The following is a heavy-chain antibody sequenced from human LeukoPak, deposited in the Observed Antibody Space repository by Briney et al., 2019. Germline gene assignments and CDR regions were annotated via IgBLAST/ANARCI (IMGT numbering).Heavy chain of an antibody. J-gene: IGHJ4*02. CDR3: ARADCSSTSCSADY. CDR1: GYTFTSYF. CDR2: INPSGGST. V-gene: IGHV1-46*01. D-gene: IGHD2-2*01. Sequence: ASVKVSCKAFGYTFTSYFMHWVRQAPGQGLGWMGIINPSGGSTSYAQKFQGRVTMTRDTSTSTVYMELSSLKSEDTAVYYCARADCSSTSCSADYWGQGTLVTVSS.